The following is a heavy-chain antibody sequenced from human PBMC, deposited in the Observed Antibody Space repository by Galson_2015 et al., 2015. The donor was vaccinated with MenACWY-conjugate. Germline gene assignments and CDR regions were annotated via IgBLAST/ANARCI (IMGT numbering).Heavy chain of an antibody. CDR3: ITEVRSGVSFSSRICWN. J-gene: IGHJ4*02. V-gene: IGHV3-15*01. Sequence: SLRLSCAASGFTFNNAWMSWARQAPGKGLEWVGRIKNKADGGTAGYAAPVKDRFTISRDDSKTTLYLQMNSLKTEDTSVYYCITEVRSGVSFSSRICWNWCQRSLFPVSS. CDR2: IKNKADGGTA. D-gene: IGHD2-15*01. CDR1: GFTFNNAW.